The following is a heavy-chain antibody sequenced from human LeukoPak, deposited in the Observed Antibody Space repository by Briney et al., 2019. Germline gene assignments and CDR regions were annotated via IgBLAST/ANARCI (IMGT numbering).Heavy chain of an antibody. D-gene: IGHD3-22*01. J-gene: IGHJ4*02. V-gene: IGHV3-48*03. CDR3: AGIDYYDSGGYYYVEDY. Sequence: GGSLRLSCAASGFTFSSYEMNWVRRAPGKGLEWVSYISSSGSTIYYADSVKGRFTISRDNAKNSLYLQMNSLRAEDTAVYYCAGIDYYDSGGYYYVEDYWGQGTLVTVSS. CDR1: GFTFSSYE. CDR2: ISSSGSTI.